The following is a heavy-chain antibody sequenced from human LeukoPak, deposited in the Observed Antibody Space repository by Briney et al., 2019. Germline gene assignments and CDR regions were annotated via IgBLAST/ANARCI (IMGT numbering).Heavy chain of an antibody. CDR3: AKDMGYDSSGSTYDY. CDR2: ISWNSGSI. J-gene: IGHJ4*02. D-gene: IGHD3-22*01. CDR1: GFTFDDYA. Sequence: GGSLRLSCAASGFTFDDYAMHWVRQARGKGLEWVSGISWNSGSIGYADSVKGRFTISRDNAKNSLYLQMNSLRAEDTALYYCAKDMGYDSSGSTYDYWGQGTLVTVSS. V-gene: IGHV3-9*01.